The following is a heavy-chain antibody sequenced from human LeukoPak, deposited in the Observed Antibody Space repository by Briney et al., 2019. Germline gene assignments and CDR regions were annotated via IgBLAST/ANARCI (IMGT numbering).Heavy chain of an antibody. CDR3: ARGVYYYGSGSPLPYFDY. V-gene: IGHV4-59*01. J-gene: IGHJ4*02. CDR1: GGSISSYY. Sequence: SETLSLTCTVSGGSISSYYWSWIRQPPGKGLEWIWYIYYSGSTNYNPSLKSRVTISVDTSKNQFSLKLTSVTAADTDVYYCARGVYYYGSGSPLPYFDYWGQGTLVTVSS. D-gene: IGHD3-10*01. CDR2: IYYSGST.